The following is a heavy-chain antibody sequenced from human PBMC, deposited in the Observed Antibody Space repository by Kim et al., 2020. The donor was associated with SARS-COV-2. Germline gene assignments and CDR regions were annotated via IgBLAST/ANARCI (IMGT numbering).Heavy chain of an antibody. Sequence: ASVKVSCKASGYTFTSYGISWVRQAPGQGLEWMGWISAYNGNTNYAQKLQGRVTMTTDTSTSTAYMELRSLRSDDTAVYYCASSLQGSSWYAFDYWGQGTLVTVSS. CDR1: GYTFTSYG. D-gene: IGHD6-13*01. J-gene: IGHJ4*02. CDR2: ISAYNGNT. CDR3: ASSLQGSSWYAFDY. V-gene: IGHV1-18*04.